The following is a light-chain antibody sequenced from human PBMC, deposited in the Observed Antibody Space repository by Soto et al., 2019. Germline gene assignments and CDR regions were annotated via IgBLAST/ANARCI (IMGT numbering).Light chain of an antibody. CDR1: SSDVGGYNY. CDR2: DVS. Sequence: QSALTQPASVSGSPGQSITISCTGTSSDVGGYNYVSWYQQHPGKAPKLMIYDVSNRPSGVSNRFSGSKSGNTASLTISGFQAEDEADYYCSSYTSSKEVFGGGTKLTVL. V-gene: IGLV2-14*01. J-gene: IGLJ2*01. CDR3: SSYTSSKEV.